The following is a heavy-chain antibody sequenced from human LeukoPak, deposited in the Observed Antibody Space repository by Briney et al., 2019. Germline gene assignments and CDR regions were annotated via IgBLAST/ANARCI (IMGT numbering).Heavy chain of an antibody. CDR2: IYYSGST. V-gene: IGHV4-59*01. Sequence: SETLSLTCTVSGGSISSYYWSWIRQPPGKGLEWIGYIYYSGSTNYNPSLKSRVTISVDTSKNQFSLKLSSVTAADTAVYYCARGLTYCGGDCYSDHFDYWGQGTLVTVSS. J-gene: IGHJ4*02. CDR1: GGSISSYY. D-gene: IGHD2-21*02. CDR3: ARGLTYCGGDCYSDHFDY.